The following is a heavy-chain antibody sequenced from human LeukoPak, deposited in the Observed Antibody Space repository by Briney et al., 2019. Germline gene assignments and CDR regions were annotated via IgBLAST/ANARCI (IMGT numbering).Heavy chain of an antibody. CDR1: GGSISSGGSY. CDR2: IYYGGST. Sequence: SETLSLTCTVSGGSISSGGSYWSWVRQHPGEGLEWIGYIYYGGSTYYNPSLKSRVTISVATSKNQFSLKLSSVTAADTAMYYCARREYYDFWSDKDWFDPWGQGTLVTVSS. V-gene: IGHV4-31*03. J-gene: IGHJ5*02. CDR3: ARREYYDFWSDKDWFDP. D-gene: IGHD3-3*01.